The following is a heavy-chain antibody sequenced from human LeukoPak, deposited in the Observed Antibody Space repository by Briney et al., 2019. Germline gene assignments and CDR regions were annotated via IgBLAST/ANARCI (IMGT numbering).Heavy chain of an antibody. J-gene: IGHJ4*02. CDR2: IYYSGST. V-gene: IGHV4-59*01. CDR3: ARVADTSGYYYQFDY. CDR1: GGSISSYY. Sequence: SETLSLTCTVSGGSISSYYWSWIRQPPGKGLEWIGYIYYSGSTNYNPSLKSRVTISVDTSKNQFSLKLNSVTAADTAVYYCARVADTSGYYYQFDYWGQGTRVTVSS. D-gene: IGHD3-22*01.